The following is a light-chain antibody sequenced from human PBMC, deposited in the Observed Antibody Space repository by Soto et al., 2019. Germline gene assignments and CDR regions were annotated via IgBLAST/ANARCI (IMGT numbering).Light chain of an antibody. CDR2: GAS. Sequence: IVLTQSPGTLSLSPGERPTPSAGASQSVSSRYLAWYQQKPGQAPRLFMYGASSRATGIPDRFSGSVSGTDGTLTISRLQQEDVAVYYCQQYGSSTRTFGQGTKVDIK. CDR3: QQYGSSTRT. V-gene: IGKV3-20*01. J-gene: IGKJ1*01. CDR1: QSVSSRY.